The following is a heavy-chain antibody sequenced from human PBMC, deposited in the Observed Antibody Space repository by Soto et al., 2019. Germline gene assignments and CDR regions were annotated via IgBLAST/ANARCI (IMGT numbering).Heavy chain of an antibody. Sequence: GGSLRLTCAASGFTFSSYAMSWVRQAPGKGLEWVSAISGSGGSTYYADSVKGRFTISRDNSKNTLFLHMSGLRAEDTAVYYCARDRRPSIYSGLAVWGQGTTVTVSS. CDR1: GFTFSSYA. V-gene: IGHV3-23*01. CDR3: ARDRRPSIYSGLAV. J-gene: IGHJ6*02. D-gene: IGHD2-2*01. CDR2: ISGSGGST.